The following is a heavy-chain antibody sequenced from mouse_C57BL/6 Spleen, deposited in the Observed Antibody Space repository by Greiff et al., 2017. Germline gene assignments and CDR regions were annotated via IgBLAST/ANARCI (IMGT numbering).Heavy chain of an antibody. V-gene: IGHV14-1*01. CDR3: TTTYYSLWFAY. Sequence: VQLQQSGAELVRPGASVKLSCTASGFNIKDYYMHWVKQRPEQGLEWIGRIDPEDGDTEYAPKFQGKATMTADTSSNTAYLQLSSLTSEDTAVYYCTTTYYSLWFAYWGQGTLVTVSA. D-gene: IGHD2-12*01. CDR1: GFNIKDYY. CDR2: IDPEDGDT. J-gene: IGHJ3*01.